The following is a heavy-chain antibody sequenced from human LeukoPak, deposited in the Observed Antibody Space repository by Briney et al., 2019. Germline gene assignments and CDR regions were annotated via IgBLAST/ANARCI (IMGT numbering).Heavy chain of an antibody. CDR1: GYTFTGYY. J-gene: IGHJ4*02. D-gene: IGHD2-2*01. V-gene: IGHV1-2*02. CDR3: ARDGGGQLLRDYFDY. CDR2: INPNSGGT. Sequence: ASVTVSCKASGYTFTGYYMHWVRQAPGQGLEWMGWINPNSGGTNYAQKFQGRVTMTRDTSISTAYMELSRLRSDDTAVYYCARDGGGQLLRDYFDYWGQGTLVTVSS.